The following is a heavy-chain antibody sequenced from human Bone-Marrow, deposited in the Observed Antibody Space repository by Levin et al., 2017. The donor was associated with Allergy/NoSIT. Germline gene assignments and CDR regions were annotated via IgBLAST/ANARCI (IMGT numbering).Heavy chain of an antibody. CDR1: GYSISSGYY. CDR3: ARDRRSTVDY. D-gene: IGHD4-17*01. V-gene: IGHV4-38-2*02. Sequence: ESLKISCTVSGYSISSGYYWGWIRQPPGKGLEWIGSIYHSGSTYYNPSLKSRVTISVDTSKNQFSLKLSSVTAADTAVYYCARDRRSTVDYWGQGTLVTVSS. CDR2: IYHSGST. J-gene: IGHJ4*02.